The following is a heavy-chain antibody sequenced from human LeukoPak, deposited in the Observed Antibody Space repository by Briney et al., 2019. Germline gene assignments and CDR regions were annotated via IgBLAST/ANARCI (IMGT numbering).Heavy chain of an antibody. Sequence: SETLSLTCAVSGYSISSGFYWGWIRQPPGKGLEWIGSIYHIGSTSYNPSLESRVTISVDTSKNQFSLRLNSVTAAETAVYYCARDDRSSGSYNRPLDYWGQGTLVTVSS. CDR2: IYHIGST. CDR3: ARDDRSSGSYNRPLDY. V-gene: IGHV4-38-2*02. D-gene: IGHD3-10*01. J-gene: IGHJ4*02. CDR1: GYSISSGFY.